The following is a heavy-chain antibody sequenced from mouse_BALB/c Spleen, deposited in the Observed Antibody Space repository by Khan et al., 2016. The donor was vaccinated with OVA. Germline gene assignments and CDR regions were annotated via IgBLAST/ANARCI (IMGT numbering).Heavy chain of an antibody. Sequence: EVELVESGGDLVKPGGSLKLSCAASGFTFSTYGMSWVRQTPDKRLEWVATVSTGGSYTYYPDSVKGRFTISRDNAKNTLYLQMSGLKDEDTAMFYCTRLAYYYDSEGFAYWGQGTLVTVSA. J-gene: IGHJ3*01. D-gene: IGHD1-1*01. CDR3: TRLAYYYDSEGFAY. CDR2: VSTGGSYT. CDR1: GFTFSTYG. V-gene: IGHV5-6*01.